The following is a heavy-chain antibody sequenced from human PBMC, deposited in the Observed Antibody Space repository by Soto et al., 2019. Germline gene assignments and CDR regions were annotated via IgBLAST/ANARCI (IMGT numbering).Heavy chain of an antibody. CDR1: GFTFSSYW. J-gene: IGHJ6*02. V-gene: IGHV3-74*01. Sequence: GGSLRLSCAASGFTFSSYWMHWVRQAPGKGLVWVSRINSDGSSTSYADSVKGRFTISRDNAKNTLYLQMNSLRAEDTAVYYCAREDYDFWSGYHVLRYYYGMDVWGQGTTVTVSS. CDR3: AREDYDFWSGYHVLRYYYGMDV. CDR2: INSDGSST. D-gene: IGHD3-3*01.